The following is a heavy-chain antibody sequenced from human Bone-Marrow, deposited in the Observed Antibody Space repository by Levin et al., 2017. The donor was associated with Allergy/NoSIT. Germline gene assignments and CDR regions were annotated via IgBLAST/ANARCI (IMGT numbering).Heavy chain of an antibody. Sequence: GGSPRLSCASSGFTFSGYWMAWVRQAPGKGLEWAANINRDGGDGYYVDSVKGRFTISRDNARNSLDLQMNSLRVEDTAVYYCARNGAWSFEFWGQGTLVTVSS. CDR1: GFTFSGYW. D-gene: IGHD2-8*01. CDR3: ARNGAWSFEF. CDR2: INRDGGDG. J-gene: IGHJ4*02. V-gene: IGHV3-7*02.